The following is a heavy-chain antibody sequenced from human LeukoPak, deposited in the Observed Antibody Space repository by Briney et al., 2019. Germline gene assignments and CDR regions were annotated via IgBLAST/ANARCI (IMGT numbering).Heavy chain of an antibody. CDR3: ARSIGYGAS. D-gene: IGHD5-18*01. CDR2: ITSSSGSTR. CDR1: GFSFSSYE. J-gene: IGHJ5*02. V-gene: IGHV3-48*03. Sequence: GGSLRLSCAASGFSFSSYEMTWVRQAPGKGLEWVSYITSSSGSTRYYADSVKGRFTISRDNAKNSLYLQMNSLRAEDTAVYYCARSIGYGASWGQGTLVTVSS.